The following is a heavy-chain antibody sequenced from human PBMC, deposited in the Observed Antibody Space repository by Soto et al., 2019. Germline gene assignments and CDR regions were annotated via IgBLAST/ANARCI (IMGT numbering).Heavy chain of an antibody. J-gene: IGHJ4*02. D-gene: IGHD2-21*02. V-gene: IGHV1-18*01. CDR2: ISAYNGNT. CDR1: GGTFSSYA. Sequence: ASVKVSCKASGGTFSSYAISWVRQAPGQGLEWMGWISAYNGNTNYEQKLQGRVTMTTDTSTSTAYMELRSLRSDDTAVYYCAREGPSAYCGGDCSFDYWGQGTLVTVSS. CDR3: AREGPSAYCGGDCSFDY.